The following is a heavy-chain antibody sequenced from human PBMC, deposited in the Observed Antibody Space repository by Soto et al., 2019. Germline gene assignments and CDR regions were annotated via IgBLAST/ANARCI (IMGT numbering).Heavy chain of an antibody. Sequence: PGRSLRLSCAASGFTFSSYWMSWVRQAPGKGLEWVANIKQDGSEKYYVDSVKGRFTISRDNAKNSLYLQMNSLRAEDTAVYYCARGTNSYGPFYTTDYWGQGTLVTVSS. D-gene: IGHD5-18*01. J-gene: IGHJ4*02. CDR1: GFTFSSYW. CDR3: ARGTNSYGPFYTTDY. V-gene: IGHV3-7*05. CDR2: IKQDGSEK.